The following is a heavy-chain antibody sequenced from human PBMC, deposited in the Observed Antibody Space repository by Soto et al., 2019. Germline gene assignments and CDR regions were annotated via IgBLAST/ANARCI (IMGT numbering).Heavy chain of an antibody. D-gene: IGHD3-22*01. J-gene: IGHJ4*02. CDR1: GYTLTELS. CDR2: FDPEDGET. V-gene: IGHV1-24*01. Sequence: QVQLVQSGAEVKKPGASVKVSCKVSGYTLTELSMHWVRQAPGKGLEWMGGFDPEDGETIYAQKFQGRVTMTEDTSTDTAYMELSSLRSEDKAVYYCATVGPYYYDSSCYYYYWGQGTLVTVSS. CDR3: ATVGPYYYDSSCYYYY.